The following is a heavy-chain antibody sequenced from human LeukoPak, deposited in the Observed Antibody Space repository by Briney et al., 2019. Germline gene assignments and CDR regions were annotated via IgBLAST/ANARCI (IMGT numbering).Heavy chain of an antibody. Sequence: GGSLRLSCAASGFTFFTYGMNWVRQAPGKGLEWVAVIWYDGSNKYYADSVKGRFTISRDNSKNTLYLQMNSLRAEDTAVYYCARIACTGGSCRQYYYYGMDVWGQGTTVTVSS. CDR3: ARIACTGGSCRQYYYYGMDV. J-gene: IGHJ6*02. D-gene: IGHD2-15*01. V-gene: IGHV3-33*01. CDR2: IWYDGSNK. CDR1: GFTFFTYG.